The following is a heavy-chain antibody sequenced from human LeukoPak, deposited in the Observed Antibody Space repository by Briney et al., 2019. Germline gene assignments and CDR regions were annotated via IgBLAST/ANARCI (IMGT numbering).Heavy chain of an antibody. D-gene: IGHD5-18*01. V-gene: IGHV4-34*01. Sequence: PSETLSLTCAVYGGSFSGYYWSWIRQPPGKGLEWIGEINHSGSTNYNPSLKSRVTISVDTSKNQFSLKLSSVTAADTAVYYCARVDTAMAKDPYYFDYWGQGTLVTVSP. J-gene: IGHJ4*02. CDR2: INHSGST. CDR1: GGSFSGYY. CDR3: ARVDTAMAKDPYYFDY.